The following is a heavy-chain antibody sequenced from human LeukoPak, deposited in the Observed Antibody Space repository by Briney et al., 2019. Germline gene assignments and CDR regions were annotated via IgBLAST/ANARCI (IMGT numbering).Heavy chain of an antibody. D-gene: IGHD4-17*01. Sequence: PGRSLRLSCAASGFTFRSYAMSWVRQAPGKGLEWVSVISDSGGSTYYADSVKGRFTISRDNSKNTLYLQMNSLRAEDTAVYYCAKKAEGYGDSVTQHWGQGTLVTVSS. CDR2: ISDSGGST. CDR3: AKKAEGYGDSVTQH. V-gene: IGHV3-23*01. J-gene: IGHJ1*01. CDR1: GFTFRSYA.